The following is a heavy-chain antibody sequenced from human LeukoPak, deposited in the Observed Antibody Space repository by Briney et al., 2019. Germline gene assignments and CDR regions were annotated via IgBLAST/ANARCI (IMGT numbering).Heavy chain of an antibody. J-gene: IGHJ4*02. Sequence: AGGSLRLSCAASGFTFSSYWMHWVRQAPGKGLVWVSRINSDGSSTSYADSVKGRFTISRDNAKNTLYLQMNSLRAEDTAVYYCAGDEYSSPFDYWGQGTLVTVSS. V-gene: IGHV3-74*01. CDR1: GFTFSSYW. CDR3: AGDEYSSPFDY. CDR2: INSDGSST. D-gene: IGHD6-6*01.